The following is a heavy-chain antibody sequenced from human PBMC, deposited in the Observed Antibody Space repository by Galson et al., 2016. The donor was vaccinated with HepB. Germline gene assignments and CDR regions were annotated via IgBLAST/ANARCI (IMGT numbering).Heavy chain of an antibody. V-gene: IGHV3-23*01. CDR1: GHTFSSYA. J-gene: IGHJ6*02. Sequence: SLRLSCAASGHTFSSYAMSWVRQAPGKGLEWVSAISGSGGSTYYADSVKSRFTISRDNSKNTLYLQMNSLRTEDTALYYCTKDTRPRMAPRSDSICGMDVWGQGTTVTVSS. CDR3: TKDTRPRMAPRSDSICGMDV. D-gene: IGHD4-11*01. CDR2: ISGSGGST.